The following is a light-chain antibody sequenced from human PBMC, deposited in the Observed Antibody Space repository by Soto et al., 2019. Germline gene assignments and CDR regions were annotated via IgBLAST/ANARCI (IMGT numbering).Light chain of an antibody. J-gene: IGLJ2*01. Sequence: QSVLTQPRSVSGSPGQSVTISCTGTSSDVGGYKFVSWYQQHPDKAPKLMIYDVTKRPSGVPDRFSGSKSGNTASLTISGLQAEDEADYSCCSYAGSYTFVFGGGTKLTVL. CDR1: SSDVGGYKF. CDR2: DVT. CDR3: CSYAGSYTFV. V-gene: IGLV2-11*01.